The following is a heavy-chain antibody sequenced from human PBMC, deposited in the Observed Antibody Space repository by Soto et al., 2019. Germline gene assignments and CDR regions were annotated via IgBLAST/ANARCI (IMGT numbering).Heavy chain of an antibody. CDR3: ASSKATSYGVLSGYFRVFDF. J-gene: IGHJ4*02. V-gene: IGHV4-31*02. D-gene: IGHD3-3*01. CDR2: YTAYT. Sequence: YTAYTYYNPSLRSRLNISLDTSKNQFSLNLNSVTAADTAVYYCASSKATSYGVLSGYFRVFDFWGQGTLVTVSS.